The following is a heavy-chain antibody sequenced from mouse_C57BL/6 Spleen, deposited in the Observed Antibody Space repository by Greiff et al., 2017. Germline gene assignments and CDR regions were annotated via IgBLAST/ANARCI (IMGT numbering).Heavy chain of an antibody. CDR2: ISYDGSN. CDR1: GYSITSGYY. V-gene: IGHV3-6*01. CDR3: ARDCFYDIDY. Sequence: EVKLLESGPGLVKPSQSLSLTCSVTGYSITSGYYWNWIRQFPGNKLEWMGYISYDGSNNYNPSLKNRISIARDTSKNQFFLKLNSVTTEDTATYYCARDCFYDIDYWGQGTTLTVSS. D-gene: IGHD2-12*01. J-gene: IGHJ2*01.